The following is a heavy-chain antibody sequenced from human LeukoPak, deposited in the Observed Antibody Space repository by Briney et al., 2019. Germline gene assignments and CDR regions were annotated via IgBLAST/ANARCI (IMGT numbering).Heavy chain of an antibody. CDR3: AKNTQPLLYPAHFDY. CDR1: GFTFDDYA. V-gene: IGHV3-9*01. CDR2: ISWNSGSI. Sequence: GRSLRLSCAASGFTFDDYAMHWVRQAPGKGLEWVSGISWNSGSIGYADSVKGRFTISRDNAKNSLYLQMNSLGAEDTALYYCAKNTQPLLYPAHFDYWGQGTLVTVSS. J-gene: IGHJ4*02. D-gene: IGHD2-2*02.